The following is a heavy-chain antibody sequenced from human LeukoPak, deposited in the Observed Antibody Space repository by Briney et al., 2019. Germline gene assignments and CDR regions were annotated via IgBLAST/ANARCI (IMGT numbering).Heavy chain of an antibody. CDR2: INHSGST. CDR3: ASRFNSGSYFYY. Sequence: SETLSLTCAVYGGSFSGYYWTWIPQPPGKALEWIGEINHSGSTNYNPSLKSRVTISVDTSKNQFSLKLSSVTAADTAVYYCASRFNSGSYFYYWGQGTLVTVSS. V-gene: IGHV4-34*01. CDR1: GGSFSGYY. D-gene: IGHD1-26*01. J-gene: IGHJ4*02.